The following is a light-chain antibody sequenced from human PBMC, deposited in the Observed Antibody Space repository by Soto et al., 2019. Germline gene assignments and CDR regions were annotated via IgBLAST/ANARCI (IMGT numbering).Light chain of an antibody. CDR2: LAS. J-gene: IGKJ1*01. CDR3: QQSYSSPRT. V-gene: IGKV1-12*01. Sequence: DIQMTQSPSYVSASVGDRVTITCRASQGIKNWLAWYQQKPGKAPKLLIYLASSLQSGVPSRFSGSGSGTAFTLTISGLQPEAFATYYCQQSYSSPRTFGQGTTVDI. CDR1: QGIKNW.